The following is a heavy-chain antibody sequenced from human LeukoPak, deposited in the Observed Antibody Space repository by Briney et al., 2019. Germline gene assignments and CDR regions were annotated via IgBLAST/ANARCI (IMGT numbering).Heavy chain of an antibody. CDR2: TNPSGSST. J-gene: IGHJ5*02. D-gene: IGHD1-26*01. V-gene: IGHV1-46*01. CDR1: GYSFTSYY. CDR3: ARDNSLGDTAWWFDP. Sequence: GASVKVSCKASGYSFTSYYMHWVRQAPGQGLEWMGLTNPSGSSTTYAQKFQGRVTMTRDMSTSTDYMELTSLTSDDTAVYYCARDNSLGDTAWWFDPWGQGTLVTVSS.